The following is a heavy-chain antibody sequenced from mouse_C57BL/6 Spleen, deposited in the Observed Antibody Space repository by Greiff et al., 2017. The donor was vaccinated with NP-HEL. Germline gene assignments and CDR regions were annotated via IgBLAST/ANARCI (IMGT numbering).Heavy chain of an antibody. CDR1: GYTFTSYW. V-gene: IGHV1-69*01. CDR2: IDPSDSYT. CDR3: ARRGGYGDYYAMDY. J-gene: IGHJ4*01. D-gene: IGHD2-2*01. Sequence: QVQLQQPGAELVMPGASVKLSCKASGYTFTSYWMHWVKQRPGQGLAWIGEIDPSDSYTNYNQKFKGKSTLTVDKSSSTAYMQLSSLTSEDSAVYYCARRGGYGDYYAMDYWGQGTSVTVSS.